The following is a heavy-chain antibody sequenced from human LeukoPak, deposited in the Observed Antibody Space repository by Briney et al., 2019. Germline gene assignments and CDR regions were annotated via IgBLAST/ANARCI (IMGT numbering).Heavy chain of an antibody. CDR1: GYTFTGYY. Sequence: GASVKVSCKASGYTFTGYYMHWVRQAPGQGLEWMGWINPNSGGTNYAQKFQGRVTMTRDTSISTAYMGLSRLRSDDTAVYYCARDRGSGYEDYYYYMDVWGKGTTVTVSS. CDR3: ARDRGSGYEDYYYYMDV. D-gene: IGHD5-12*01. J-gene: IGHJ6*03. CDR2: INPNSGGT. V-gene: IGHV1-2*02.